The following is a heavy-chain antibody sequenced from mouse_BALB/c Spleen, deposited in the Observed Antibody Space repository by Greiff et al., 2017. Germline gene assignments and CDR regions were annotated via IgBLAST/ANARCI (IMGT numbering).Heavy chain of an antibody. V-gene: IGHV1-14*01. Sequence: EVQLQQSGPELVKPGASVKMSCKASGYTFTSYVMHWVKQKPGQGLEWIGYINPYNDGTKYNEKFKGKATLTSDKSSSTAYMELSSLTSEDSAVYYCARWGWDYDEAYWGQGTLVTVSA. CDR1: GYTFTSYV. CDR3: ARWGWDYDEAY. D-gene: IGHD2-4*01. J-gene: IGHJ3*01. CDR2: INPYNDGT.